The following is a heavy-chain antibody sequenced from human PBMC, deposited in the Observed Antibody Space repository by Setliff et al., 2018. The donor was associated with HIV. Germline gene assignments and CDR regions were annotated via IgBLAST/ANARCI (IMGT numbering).Heavy chain of an antibody. CDR2: ISGSGGST. CDR3: AISTRPY. J-gene: IGHJ4*02. D-gene: IGHD6-6*01. V-gene: IGHV3-23*01. CDR1: GFTFRTYA. Sequence: GGSLRLSCAASGFTFRTYAMSWVRQAPGKGLEWVSAISGSGGSTYYADSVKGRFSISRDNSKNTLYLQMNNLRAEDTAVYYCAISTRPYWGQGTLVTVSS.